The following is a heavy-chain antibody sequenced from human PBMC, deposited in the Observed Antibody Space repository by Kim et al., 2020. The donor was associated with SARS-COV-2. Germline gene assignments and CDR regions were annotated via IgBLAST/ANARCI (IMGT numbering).Heavy chain of an antibody. D-gene: IGHD3-10*01. CDR3: ARVRITMVRGEPHGGWFDP. CDR2: INPNSGGT. Sequence: ASVKVSCKASGYTFTGYYMHWVRQAPGQGLEWMGWINPNSGGTNYAQKFQGWVTMTRDTSIRTAYMELSRLRSDDTAVYYCARVRITMVRGEPHGGWFDPWGQGTLVTVSS. CDR1: GYTFTGYY. V-gene: IGHV1-2*04. J-gene: IGHJ5*02.